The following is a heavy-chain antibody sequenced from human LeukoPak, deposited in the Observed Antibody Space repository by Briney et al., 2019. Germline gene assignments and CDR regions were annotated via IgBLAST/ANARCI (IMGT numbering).Heavy chain of an antibody. CDR1: GFTFSSYA. V-gene: IGHV3-23*01. J-gene: IGHJ1*01. Sequence: PGGSLRLSCAASGFTFSSYAMSWVRQAPGKGLEWVSAISGSGGSTYYADSVKGRFTISRDNSKNTLYLQMNSLGAEDTAVYYCAKESGYCSGGSCYDVIGYFQHWGQGTLVTVSS. CDR2: ISGSGGST. CDR3: AKESGYCSGGSCYDVIGYFQH. D-gene: IGHD2-15*01.